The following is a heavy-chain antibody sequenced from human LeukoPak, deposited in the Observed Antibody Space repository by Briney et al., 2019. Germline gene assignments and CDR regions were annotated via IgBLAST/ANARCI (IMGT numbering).Heavy chain of an antibody. Sequence: PSETLSLTCTVAGGSISSYYWSWIRQPPGQGLEWIGYIYYSGSTNYNLSLKSRVPISVDTSKNQFSLKLSPVTAADTAVYYCARGAIQLWPPLYYYGMDVWGQGTTVTVSS. CDR2: IYYSGST. J-gene: IGHJ6*02. CDR3: ARGAIQLWPPLYYYGMDV. D-gene: IGHD5-18*01. V-gene: IGHV4-59*01. CDR1: GGSISSYY.